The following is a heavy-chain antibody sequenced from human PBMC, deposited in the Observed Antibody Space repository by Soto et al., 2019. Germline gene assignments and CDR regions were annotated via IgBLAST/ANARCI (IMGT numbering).Heavy chain of an antibody. V-gene: IGHV4-34*01. CDR1: GGSFSGYY. Sequence: SETLSLTCAVYGGSFSGYYWSWIRQPPGKGLEWIGEINHSGSTNYNPSLKSRVTISVDTSKNQFSLKLSSVTAADTAVYYCARARWRAPDYWGQGTLVTVSS. J-gene: IGHJ4*02. CDR3: ARARWRAPDY. CDR2: INHSGST. D-gene: IGHD4-17*01.